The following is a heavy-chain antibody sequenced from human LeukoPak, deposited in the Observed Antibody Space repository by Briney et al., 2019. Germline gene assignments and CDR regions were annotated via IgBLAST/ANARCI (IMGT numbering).Heavy chain of an antibody. V-gene: IGHV3-23*01. CDR2: IDYSGGDT. J-gene: IGHJ4*02. Sequence: GGSLRLSCTASGFTLSSYEMSWIRQAPGKGLEWVSSIDYSGGDTHYADSVKGRFTISRDNSKNTLYLQLSSLRGDDTAVYYCAKVPPLVYWGQGTLVTVSS. CDR3: AKVPPLVY. CDR1: GFTLSSYE.